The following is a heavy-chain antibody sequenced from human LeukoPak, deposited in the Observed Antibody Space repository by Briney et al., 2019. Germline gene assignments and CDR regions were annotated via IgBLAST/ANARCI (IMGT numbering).Heavy chain of an antibody. V-gene: IGHV3-48*04. CDR2: VSSSGSTI. D-gene: IGHD3-3*01. J-gene: IGHJ4*02. CDR3: ARGSVRYDY. CDR1: GFSFSTHS. Sequence: GGSLRLSCAAFGFSFSTHSMNWVRQAPGKGLEWVSYVSSSGSTIYYADSVKGRFTISRDNAKKSVYLQMNSLRAEDTAVYYCARGSVRYDYWGQGTLVTVSS.